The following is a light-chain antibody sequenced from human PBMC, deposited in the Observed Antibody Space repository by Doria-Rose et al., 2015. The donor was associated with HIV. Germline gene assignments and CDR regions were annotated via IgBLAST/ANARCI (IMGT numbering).Light chain of an antibody. J-gene: IGLJ1*01. CDR2: EVN. V-gene: IGLV2-23*02. CDR3: CSYAGTPLV. CDR1: VWSYNL. Sequence: VWSYNLVSWYHQPPGTAPKLMIYEVNKRPSGVSYRFSGSKSGNTASLTISGLQAEDEADYYCCSYAGTPLVFGSGTKVTGL.